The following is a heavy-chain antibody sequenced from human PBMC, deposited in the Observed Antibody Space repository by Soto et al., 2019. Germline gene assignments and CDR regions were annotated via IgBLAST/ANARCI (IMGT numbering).Heavy chain of an antibody. CDR1: GDSISSYY. CDR3: ARFGRGDGYYGMDV. J-gene: IGHJ6*02. V-gene: IGHV4-4*09. Sequence: QVQLQESGPGLVKPSETLSLTCTVSGDSISSYYWTWIRQPPGKGLEWIGYIHSSGSTNYNPSFKGRVTLSVDTSKNNFSQRLRSVTAADTAVYYGARFGRGDGYYGMDVWGQGTTVSVSS. CDR2: IHSSGST. D-gene: IGHD2-21*02.